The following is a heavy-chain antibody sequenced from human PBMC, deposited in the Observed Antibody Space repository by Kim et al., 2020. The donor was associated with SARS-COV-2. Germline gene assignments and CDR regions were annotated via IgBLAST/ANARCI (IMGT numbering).Heavy chain of an antibody. CDR2: ISSSSSTI. CDR1: GFTFSSYS. D-gene: IGHD6-13*01. J-gene: IGHJ6*02. CDR3: ARVNRGSSSWRYYYYGMDV. Sequence: GGSLRLSCAASGFTFSSYSMNWVRQAPGKGLEWVSYISSSSSTIYYADSVKGRFTISRDNAKNSLYLQMNSLRDEDTAVYYCARVNRGSSSWRYYYYGMDVWGQGTTVTVSS. V-gene: IGHV3-48*02.